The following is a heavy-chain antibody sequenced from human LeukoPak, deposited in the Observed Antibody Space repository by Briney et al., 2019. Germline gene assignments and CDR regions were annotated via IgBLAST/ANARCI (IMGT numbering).Heavy chain of an antibody. CDR2: VDPSGNT. D-gene: IGHD4-17*01. CDR1: GYSISRNYY. CDR3: ATVGASHYGDWYFDY. J-gene: IGHJ4*02. Sequence: PSETLSLTCTVSGYSISRNYYWGWIRQPPGKGLEWIGNVDPSGNTYYNPSLKSRATISLDTSKKQFSLKLTSVTAADTAVYYCATVGASHYGDWYFDYWGQGTLVTVSS. V-gene: IGHV4-38-2*02.